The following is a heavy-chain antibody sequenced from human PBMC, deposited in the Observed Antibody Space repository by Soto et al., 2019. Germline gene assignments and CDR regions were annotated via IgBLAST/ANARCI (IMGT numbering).Heavy chain of an antibody. CDR3: AKENSADYEDDAFDI. J-gene: IGHJ3*02. V-gene: IGHV3-9*01. CDR1: GFTFDDYA. Sequence: EVQLVESGGGLVQPGRSLRLSCAASGFTFDDYAMHWVRQAPGKGLEWVSGISWNSGSIGYADSVKGRITISRDNAKNSLYLQMNSLRAEDTALYYCAKENSADYEDDAFDIWGQGTMVTVSS. D-gene: IGHD4-17*01. CDR2: ISWNSGSI.